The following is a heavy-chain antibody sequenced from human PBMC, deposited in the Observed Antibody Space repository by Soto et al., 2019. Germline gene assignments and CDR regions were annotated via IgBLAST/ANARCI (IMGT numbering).Heavy chain of an antibody. J-gene: IGHJ6*02. V-gene: IGHV3-48*02. D-gene: IGHD6-13*01. CDR1: GFIFSDYT. CDR2: INSSGDAI. CDR3: ARDHGGSTWFVGVYYFFGMDV. Sequence: EVQLVESGGDLVQPGRSLRLSCAASGFIFSDYTMTWVRQAPGRGLEFVSHINSSGDAIFYAESVKGRFTVSRDNAKNSLYLQMNSLRDDDTAVYFCARDHGGSTWFVGVYYFFGMDVWGQGTAVTVSS.